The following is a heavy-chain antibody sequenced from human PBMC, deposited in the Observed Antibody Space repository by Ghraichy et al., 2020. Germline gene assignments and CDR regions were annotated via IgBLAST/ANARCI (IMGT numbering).Heavy chain of an antibody. CDR1: GDSVSMNTDG. Sequence: SQTLSLTCAISGDSVSMNTDGWNWIRQSPSRGLEWLGRTYYRSKWYNDYAVSVKSRITINPDTSKNQFSLQLNSVTPEDTAVYYCARDLRTNDKWLTFDYWGQGTLVTVSS. D-gene: IGHD6-19*01. V-gene: IGHV6-1*01. CDR3: ARDLRTNDKWLTFDY. CDR2: TYYRSKWYN. J-gene: IGHJ4*02.